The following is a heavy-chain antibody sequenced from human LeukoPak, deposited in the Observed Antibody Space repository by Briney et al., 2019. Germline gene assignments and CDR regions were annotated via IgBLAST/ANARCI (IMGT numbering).Heavy chain of an antibody. CDR2: IYSGGST. V-gene: IGHV3-53*04. D-gene: IGHD6-6*01. Sequence: GGSLRLPCAASGFTVSSNYMSWVRQAPGKGLEWVSVIYSGGSTYYADSVKGRFTISRHNSKNTLYLQMNSLRAEDTAVYYCASTAPPLIYYYGMDVWGQGTTVTVSS. CDR1: GFTVSSNY. J-gene: IGHJ6*02. CDR3: ASTAPPLIYYYGMDV.